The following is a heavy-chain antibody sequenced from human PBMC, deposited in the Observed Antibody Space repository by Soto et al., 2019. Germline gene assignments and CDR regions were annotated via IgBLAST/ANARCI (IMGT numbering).Heavy chain of an antibody. CDR3: TLARDAYSS. D-gene: IGHD4-4*01. V-gene: IGHV3-74*01. CDR2: INSDGSST. Sequence: SGGSLRLSCAASGFTLSGYWMHWVRQAPGKGLVWVSHINSDGSSTNYADSVKGRFTISRDNAKNTLYLQMNSLRAEDTAVYYCTLARDAYSSWGQGTLVTVSS. J-gene: IGHJ5*02. CDR1: GFTLSGYW.